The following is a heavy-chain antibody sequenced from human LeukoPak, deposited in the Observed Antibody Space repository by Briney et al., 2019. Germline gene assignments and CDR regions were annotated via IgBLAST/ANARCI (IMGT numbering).Heavy chain of an antibody. J-gene: IGHJ6*04. CDR3: ARRSYNDFSSGPAGLDV. Sequence: SETLSLTCAVYGGSFSGYYWSWIRQPPGKGLEWIGEINHSGSINYNPSLKSRVTISVDTPKNQFSLKLSSVTAADTAVYYCARRSYNDFSSGPAGLDVWGKGTTVTVSS. CDR2: INHSGSI. D-gene: IGHD3-3*01. V-gene: IGHV4-34*01. CDR1: GGSFSGYY.